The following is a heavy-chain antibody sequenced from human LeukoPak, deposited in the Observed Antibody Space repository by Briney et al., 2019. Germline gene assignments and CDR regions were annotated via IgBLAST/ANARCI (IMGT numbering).Heavy chain of an antibody. CDR2: ISYDGSNK. CDR3: AKDIEEWLVKGGGCFDY. V-gene: IGHV3-30*18. CDR1: GFTFSTHG. J-gene: IGHJ4*02. Sequence: GRSLRLSCAASGFTFSTHGMHWVRQAPGKGLEWVAVISYDGSNKHYADSVKGRFTISRDNSKNTLYLQMNSLRAEDTAVYYCAKDIEEWLVKGGGCFDYWGQGTLVTVSS. D-gene: IGHD6-19*01.